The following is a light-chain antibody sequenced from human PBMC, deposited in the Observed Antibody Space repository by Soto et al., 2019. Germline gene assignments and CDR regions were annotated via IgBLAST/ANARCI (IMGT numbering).Light chain of an antibody. V-gene: IGKV1-5*03. CDR1: ESISRW. Sequence: DFQMTQSPSALSAPLVVRFTIASRASESISRWLAWYQQKPGKAPKLLIYKASSLESGVPSRCSGSGSGTEFTLTINSLQADDFATYYCQHHNSFSITFGQGTRLEIK. CDR3: QHHNSFSIT. J-gene: IGKJ5*01. CDR2: KAS.